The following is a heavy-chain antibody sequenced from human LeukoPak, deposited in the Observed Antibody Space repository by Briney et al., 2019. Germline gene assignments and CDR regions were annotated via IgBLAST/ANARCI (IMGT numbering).Heavy chain of an antibody. V-gene: IGHV3-23*01. CDR3: AKVPLYYYDSSGYYEDS. CDR1: GFSFSSYA. Sequence: GGSLRLSCAASGFSFSSYAMSWVRQAPGKGLEWVSAISGSGGSTYYADSVKGRFAISRDNSKNTLYLQMNSLRAEDTAVYYCAKVPLYYYDSSGYYEDSWGQGTLVTVSS. D-gene: IGHD3-22*01. CDR2: ISGSGGST. J-gene: IGHJ4*02.